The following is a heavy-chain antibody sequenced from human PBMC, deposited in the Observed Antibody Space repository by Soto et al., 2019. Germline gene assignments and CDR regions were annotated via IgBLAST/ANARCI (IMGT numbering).Heavy chain of an antibody. Sequence: ERLQEWGPGLMKPSQTLSLKCSVSGGSITTGGRYWSWIRQLPGKGLEWIGDIYYSGNTYYNASLKSRVTISVEAAKNQFSLKLSSVTAADTAVYYCAQALVFTGGDGFDIWGQGRLVTVSS. D-gene: IGHD1-1*01. CDR1: GGSITTGGRY. CDR2: IYYSGNT. J-gene: IGHJ3*02. V-gene: IGHV4-31*02. CDR3: AQALVFTGGDGFDI.